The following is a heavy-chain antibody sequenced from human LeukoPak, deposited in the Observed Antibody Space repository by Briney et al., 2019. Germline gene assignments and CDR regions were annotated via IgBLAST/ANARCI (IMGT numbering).Heavy chain of an antibody. CDR1: GYTFTSYD. D-gene: IGHD7-27*01. CDR2: VNPNSGNT. V-gene: IGHV1-8*01. CDR3: ARPPPGWGFDY. J-gene: IGHJ4*02. Sequence: GASVTVSCKASGYTFTSYDINWVRQATGQGLEWMGWVNPNSGNTGYAQKFQGRVTMTRNTSISTAYMELSSLRSEDTAVYYCARPPPGWGFDYWGQGTLVTVSS.